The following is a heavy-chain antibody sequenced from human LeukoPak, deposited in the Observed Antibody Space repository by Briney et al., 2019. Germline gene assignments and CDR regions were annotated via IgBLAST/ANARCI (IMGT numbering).Heavy chain of an antibody. J-gene: IGHJ4*02. CDR2: IYYSGST. CDR3: ARDKGSGRFDY. V-gene: IGHV4-59*01. Sequence: SETLSLTCTVSGGSISSYYWSWIRQPPGKGLEWIGYIYYSGSTNDNPSLKSRVTISADTFKNQFSLKLSSVTAADTAVYYCARDKGSGRFDYWGQGTLVTVSS. CDR1: GGSISSYY. D-gene: IGHD6-19*01.